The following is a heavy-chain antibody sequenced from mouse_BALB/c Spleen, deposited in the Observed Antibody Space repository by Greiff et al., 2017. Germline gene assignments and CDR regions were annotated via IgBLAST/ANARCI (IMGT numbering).Heavy chain of an antibody. J-gene: IGHJ4*01. V-gene: IGHV14-3*02. CDR3: ARRDGSSYDYYAMDY. CDR1: GFNIKDTY. CDR2: IDPANGNT. D-gene: IGHD1-1*01. Sequence: DVQLQESGAELVKPGASVKLSCTASGFNIKDTYMHWVKQRPEQGLEWIGRIDPANGNTKYDPKFQGKATITADTSSNTAYLQLSSLTSEDTAVYYCARRDGSSYDYYAMDYWGQGTSVTVSS.